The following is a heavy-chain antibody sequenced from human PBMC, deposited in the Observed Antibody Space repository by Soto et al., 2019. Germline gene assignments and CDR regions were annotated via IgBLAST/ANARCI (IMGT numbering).Heavy chain of an antibody. D-gene: IGHD6-13*01. CDR3: ARVSATIAAAARFDY. CDR1: GGAISSSKW. J-gene: IGHJ4*02. V-gene: IGHV4-4*02. Sequence: SETLSLTCAVSGGAISSSKWWSWVRQPPGKGLEWIGEIYQSGSTNYNPSLESRVRMSVDKSRNQFSLKLTSVSAADTAVYYCARVSATIAAAARFDYWGKGTLVTVSS. CDR2: IYQSGST.